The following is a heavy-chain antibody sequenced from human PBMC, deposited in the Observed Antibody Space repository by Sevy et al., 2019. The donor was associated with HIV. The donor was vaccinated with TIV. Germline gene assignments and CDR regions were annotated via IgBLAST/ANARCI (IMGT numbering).Heavy chain of an antibody. CDR3: ARRRYYDSSGYYHDY. CDR2: IYPGDSDT. CDR1: GYSFTSYW. Sequence: GESLKISCMGSGYSFTSYWIGWVRQMPGKGLEWMGIIYPGDSDTRHSPSFQGQVTSSADKSISTAYLQWSSLKASDTAIYYCARRRYYDSSGYYHDYWGQGTLVTVSS. V-gene: IGHV5-51*01. J-gene: IGHJ4*02. D-gene: IGHD3-22*01.